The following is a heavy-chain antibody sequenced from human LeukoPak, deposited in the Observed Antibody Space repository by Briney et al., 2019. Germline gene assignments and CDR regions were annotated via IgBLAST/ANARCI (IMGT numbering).Heavy chain of an antibody. CDR1: GFTFSSYS. CDR3: ASGRNWFHP. V-gene: IGHV3-7*01. Sequence: SGGSLRLSCAASGFTFSSYSMNWVRHAPGKGLEWVANIKHDGSEREYVDSVRGRFTISRDNAKNAVYLQMNSLSAEDTGVYYCASGRNWFHPWGQGTLVTVSS. CDR2: IKHDGSER. J-gene: IGHJ5*02.